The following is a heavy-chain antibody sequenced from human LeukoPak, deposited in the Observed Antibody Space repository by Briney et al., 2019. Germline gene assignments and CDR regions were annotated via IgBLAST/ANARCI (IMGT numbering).Heavy chain of an antibody. Sequence: GGSLRLSCAASGFTFSSYAMSWVRQAPGKGLEWISAISGSGGRTYYADSVKGRFTISRDNSKNTLYLQMNSLRAEDTAVYYCAKGLTFYCSGVAAENDAFDIWGQGTMVTVSS. CDR1: GFTFSSYA. CDR3: AKGLTFYCSGVAAENDAFDI. D-gene: IGHD2-15*01. J-gene: IGHJ3*02. V-gene: IGHV3-23*01. CDR2: ISGSGGRT.